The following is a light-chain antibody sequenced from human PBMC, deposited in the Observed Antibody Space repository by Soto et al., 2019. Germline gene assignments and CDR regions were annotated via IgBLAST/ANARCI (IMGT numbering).Light chain of an antibody. J-gene: IGKJ1*01. Sequence: EIVLTQSPGTLSLSPGERATLSCRASQSVSSSYLAWYQQKPGQAPRLLIYDASTRATGIPARFSGSGSGTEFTLTISSLQPEDFAVYFCHQDFNLPWTFGQGTKVDI. CDR3: HQDFNLPWT. CDR1: QSVSSSY. V-gene: IGKV3D-7*01. CDR2: DAS.